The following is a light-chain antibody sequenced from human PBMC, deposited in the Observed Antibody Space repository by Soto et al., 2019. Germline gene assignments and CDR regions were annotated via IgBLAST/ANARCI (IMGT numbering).Light chain of an antibody. CDR1: QRISSW. Sequence: DIQMTQSPSTLSASVGDRVTITCRASQRISSWLAWYQQKPGKAPKLLIYKASSLESGVPSRFSGSGSGTEFTLTISSLQPDDFATYYCQQYNSQRTFGQGTKVEIK. CDR2: KAS. V-gene: IGKV1-5*03. J-gene: IGKJ1*01. CDR3: QQYNSQRT.